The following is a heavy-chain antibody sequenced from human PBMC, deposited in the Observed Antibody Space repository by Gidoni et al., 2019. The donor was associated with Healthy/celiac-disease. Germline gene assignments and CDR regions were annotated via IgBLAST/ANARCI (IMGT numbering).Heavy chain of an antibody. D-gene: IGHD5-12*01. CDR3: ARTPRGSGYEGDDAFDI. Sequence: QVTLKESGPVLVKPTETLTLTCTVSGFSLSNASMGVSWIRQPPGKALEWLAHIFSNDEKSYSTSLKSRLTISKDTSKSQVVLTMTNMDPVDTATYYCARTPRGSGYEGDDAFDIWGQGTMVTVSS. CDR1: GFSLSNASMG. CDR2: IFSNDEK. V-gene: IGHV2-26*01. J-gene: IGHJ3*02.